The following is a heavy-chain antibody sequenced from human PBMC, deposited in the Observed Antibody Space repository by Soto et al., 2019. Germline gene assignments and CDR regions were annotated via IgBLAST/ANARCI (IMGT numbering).Heavy chain of an antibody. CDR3: ARGQEYCTTGVCYSAFDI. CDR1: GFTFSSHS. V-gene: IGHV3-21*01. Sequence: GGSLRLSCAASGFTFSSHSMNWVRQAPGKGLEWVSSISSSSSYIYYADSVKGRFTITRDNAKNSLYLQMNSLRAEDTAVYYCARGQEYCTTGVCYSAFDIWGQGTMVTVSS. J-gene: IGHJ3*02. CDR2: ISSSSSYI. D-gene: IGHD2-8*01.